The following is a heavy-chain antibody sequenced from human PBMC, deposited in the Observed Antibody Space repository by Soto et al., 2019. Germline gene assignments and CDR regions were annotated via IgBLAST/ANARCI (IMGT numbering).Heavy chain of an antibody. V-gene: IGHV4-31*03. CDR3: AREVTTVTTRGWHFDL. J-gene: IGHJ2*01. CDR2: IHYSGST. D-gene: IGHD4-17*01. CDR1: GGSISSGDYY. Sequence: PSETLSLTCTVSGGSISSGDYYWSWIRQHTEKGLEWIGYIHYSGSTYYNPSLKSRVSISVDTSKNQFSLKLSSVTAADTAVYYCAREVTTVTTRGWHFDLWGRGTLVTVSS.